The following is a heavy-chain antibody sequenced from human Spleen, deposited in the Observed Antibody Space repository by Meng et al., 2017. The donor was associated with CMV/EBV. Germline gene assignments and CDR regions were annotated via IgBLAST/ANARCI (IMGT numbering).Heavy chain of an antibody. CDR2: INDSGST. CDR1: GASITSTNW. V-gene: IGHV4-4*02. J-gene: IGHJ4*02. CDR3: ARDVAAAVFGIDY. D-gene: IGHD6-13*01. Sequence: GSLRLSCAVSGASITSTNWWSWVCQPPGKGLEWIGDINDSGSTNYNPSLKSRVTISVDTSKNQFSLKLSSVTAADTAVYYCARDVAAAVFGIDYWGQGTLVTVSS.